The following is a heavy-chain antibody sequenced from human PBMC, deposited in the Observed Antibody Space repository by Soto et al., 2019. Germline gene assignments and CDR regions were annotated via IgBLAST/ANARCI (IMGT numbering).Heavy chain of an antibody. CDR2: IYYSGST. J-gene: IGHJ6*02. V-gene: IGHV4-39*01. D-gene: IGHD3-9*01. CDR1: GGSISSSSYY. CDR3: ARVYYDILTGYLYGMDV. Sequence: QLQLQESGPGLVKPSETLSLTCTVSGGSISSSSYYWGWIRQPPGKGLEWIGSIYYSGSTYYNPSLRSRVTIAVDTSKNQFSLKLGSVTAADTAVYYCARVYYDILTGYLYGMDVWGQGTTVTVSS.